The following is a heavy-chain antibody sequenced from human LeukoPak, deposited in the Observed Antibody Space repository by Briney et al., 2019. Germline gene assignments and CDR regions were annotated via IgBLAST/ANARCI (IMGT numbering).Heavy chain of an antibody. Sequence: PSXTLSLTCTVSGDSISTYYWNWIRQPPGKGLEWIGYIYHSGSTNYNPSLKSRVTISVDTSKNQFSLKLSSVTAADTAVYYCARAFSSSSFYFNYWGQGTLVTVSS. CDR2: IYHSGST. D-gene: IGHD6-6*01. J-gene: IGHJ4*02. V-gene: IGHV4-59*01. CDR1: GDSISTYY. CDR3: ARAFSSSSFYFNY.